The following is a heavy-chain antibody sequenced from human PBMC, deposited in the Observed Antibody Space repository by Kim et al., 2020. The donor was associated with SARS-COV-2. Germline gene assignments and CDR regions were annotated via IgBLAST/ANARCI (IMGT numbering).Heavy chain of an antibody. CDR3: ARDRIVVVPAAMYY. Sequence: AQKFQGRVTITADESTSTAYMELSSLRSEDTAVYYCARDRIVVVPAAMYYWGQGTLVTVSS. V-gene: IGHV1-69*01. J-gene: IGHJ4*02. D-gene: IGHD2-2*01.